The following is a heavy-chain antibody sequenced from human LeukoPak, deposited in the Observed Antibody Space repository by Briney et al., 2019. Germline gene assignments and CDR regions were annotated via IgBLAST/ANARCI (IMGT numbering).Heavy chain of an antibody. CDR2: INPSGGSA. CDR3: ARDFHYGGNAGAFDI. Sequence: ASVKVSCKASGYTFTSYYMHWVRQAPGQGLEWMGIINPSGGSASYAQKFQGRVTMTRDTSTSTVYMELSSLRSEDTAVYYCARDFHYGGNAGAFDIWGKGTMVTVSS. V-gene: IGHV1-46*01. J-gene: IGHJ3*02. D-gene: IGHD4-23*01. CDR1: GYTFTSYY.